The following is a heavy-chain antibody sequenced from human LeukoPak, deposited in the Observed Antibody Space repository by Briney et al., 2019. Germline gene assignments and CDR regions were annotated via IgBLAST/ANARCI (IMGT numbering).Heavy chain of an antibody. Sequence: NPGGSLRLSCAASGFTFSSYSMNWARQAPGKGLEWVSSISSSSSYIYYADSVKGRFTISRDNAKNSLYLQMNSLRAEDTAVYYCARAATVTTNWFDPWGQGTLVTVSS. CDR2: ISSSSSYI. D-gene: IGHD4-17*01. CDR3: ARAATVTTNWFDP. V-gene: IGHV3-21*01. CDR1: GFTFSSYS. J-gene: IGHJ5*02.